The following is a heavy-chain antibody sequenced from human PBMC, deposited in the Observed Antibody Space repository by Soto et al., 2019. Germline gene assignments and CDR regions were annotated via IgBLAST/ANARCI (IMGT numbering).Heavy chain of an antibody. D-gene: IGHD6-13*01. CDR1: GYTFTSYA. V-gene: IGHV1-3*01. CDR2: INAGNGNT. CDR3: ARVSSSWYSPGLDY. Sequence: ASVKVSCKASGYTFTSYAMHWVRQAPGQRLEWMGWINAGNGNTKYSQKFQGRVTITRDTSASTDYMELSSLRSEDTAVYYCARVSSSWYSPGLDYWGQGTLVTVSS. J-gene: IGHJ4*02.